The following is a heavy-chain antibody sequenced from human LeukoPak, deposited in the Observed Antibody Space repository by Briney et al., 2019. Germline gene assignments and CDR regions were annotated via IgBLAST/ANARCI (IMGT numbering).Heavy chain of an antibody. CDR1: GFTFSSYW. V-gene: IGHV3-21*01. D-gene: IGHD3-9*01. J-gene: IGHJ6*02. CDR2: ISSSSSYI. CDR3: ARVLRSNKSYGMDV. Sequence: GGSLRLSCAASGFTFSSYWMSWVRQAPGKGLEWVSSISSSSSYIYYADSVKGRFTISRDNAKNSLYLQMNSLRAEDTAVYYCARVLRSNKSYGMDVWGQGTTVTVSS.